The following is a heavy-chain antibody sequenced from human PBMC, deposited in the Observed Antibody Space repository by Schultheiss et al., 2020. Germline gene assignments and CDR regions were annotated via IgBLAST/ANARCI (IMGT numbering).Heavy chain of an antibody. J-gene: IGHJ4*02. V-gene: IGHV4-31*03. CDR2: ISYRGST. D-gene: IGHD4-17*01. Sequence: SETLSLTCTVSGGSISSGGYYWSWIRQSPGKGLEWIGHISYRGSTYYNPSLKSRVSMSIDTSKNQFSLKLSSVTAADTAVYYCARDDGDYVPDYWGQGTLVTVSS. CDR1: GGSISSGGYY. CDR3: ARDDGDYVPDY.